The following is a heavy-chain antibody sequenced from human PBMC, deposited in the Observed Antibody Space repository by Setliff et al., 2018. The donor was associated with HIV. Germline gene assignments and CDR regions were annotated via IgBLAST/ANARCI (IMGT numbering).Heavy chain of an antibody. CDR2: IYTSGST. CDR1: GGSIGTYY. D-gene: IGHD2-2*02. V-gene: IGHV4-4*09. CDR3: ARQERYCTSADCYRYFNY. J-gene: IGHJ4*02. Sequence: SETLSLTCTVSGGSIGTYYWTWIRQPPGKGLEWIGYIYTSGSTSYNPSLKSRLTISLDTSKNQFSLKLSSVTAADTAVYYCARQERYCTSADCYRYFNYWGQGTLVTVSS.